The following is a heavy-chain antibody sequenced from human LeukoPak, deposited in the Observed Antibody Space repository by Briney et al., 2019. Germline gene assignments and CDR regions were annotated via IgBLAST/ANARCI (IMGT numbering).Heavy chain of an antibody. D-gene: IGHD4-17*01. V-gene: IGHV3-23*01. CDR2: LSGSGGST. Sequence: GGSLRLSCAASGFTFSSYAMSWVRQAPGKGLEWVSALSGSGGSTYYADSVKGRFTISRDNSKNTLYLQMNSLRAEDTAVYYCANYNYGDYVYVGWFDPWGQGTLVTVSS. CDR1: GFTFSSYA. CDR3: ANYNYGDYVYVGWFDP. J-gene: IGHJ5*02.